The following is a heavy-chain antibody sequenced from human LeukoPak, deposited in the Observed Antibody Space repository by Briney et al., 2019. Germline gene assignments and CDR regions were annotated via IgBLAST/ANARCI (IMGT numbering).Heavy chain of an antibody. CDR3: ASGYYDSSGSPYFQH. CDR2: IIPIFGTA. J-gene: IGHJ1*01. D-gene: IGHD3-22*01. Sequence: GASVKVSCKASGYTFTSYGISWVRQAPGQGLEWMGGIIPIFGTANYAQKFQGRVTITTDESTSTAYMELSSLRSEDTAVYYCASGYYDSSGSPYFQHWGQGTLVTVSS. CDR1: GYTFTSYG. V-gene: IGHV1-69*05.